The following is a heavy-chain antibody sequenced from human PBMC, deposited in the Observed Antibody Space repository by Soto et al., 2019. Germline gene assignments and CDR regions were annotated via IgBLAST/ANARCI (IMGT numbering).Heavy chain of an antibody. J-gene: IGHJ6*02. D-gene: IGHD3-3*01. CDR2: INPNSGGT. CDR3: ARVPPYYDFWSGPPEGMDV. CDR1: GYTFTGYY. Sequence: ASVKVSCKXSGYTFTGYYMHWVRQAPGQGLEWMGWINPNSGGTNYAQKFQGRVTMTRDTSISTAYMELSRLRSDDTAVYYCARVPPYYDFWSGPPEGMDVWGQGTTVTVSS. V-gene: IGHV1-2*02.